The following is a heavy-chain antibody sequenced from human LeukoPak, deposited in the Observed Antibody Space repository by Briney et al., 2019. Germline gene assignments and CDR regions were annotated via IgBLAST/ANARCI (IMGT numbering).Heavy chain of an antibody. D-gene: IGHD5-18*01. CDR2: IYHSGST. J-gene: IGHJ4*02. Sequence: SETLSLTSAVSGGSISSGGYSWSWIRQPPGKGLEWIGYIYHSGSTYYNPSLKSRVTISVDRSKNQFSLKLSSVTAADTAVYYCARGLRGYSYGTPFDYWGQGTLVTVSS. CDR3: ARGLRGYSYGTPFDY. CDR1: GGSISSGGYS. V-gene: IGHV4-30-2*01.